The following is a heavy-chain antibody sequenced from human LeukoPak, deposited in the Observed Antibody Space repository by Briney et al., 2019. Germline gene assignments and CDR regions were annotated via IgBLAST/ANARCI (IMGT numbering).Heavy chain of an antibody. CDR3: ARVYDSSGYYYNYYFDY. J-gene: IGHJ4*02. CDR1: GGSISSGDYY. CDR2: IYYSGST. D-gene: IGHD3-22*01. V-gene: IGHV4-30-4*08. Sequence: PSQTLSLTCTVSGGSISSGDYYWSWIRQPPGKGLEWIGYIYYSGSTYYKPSLKSRVTISVDTSKNQCSLKLSSVTAADTAVYYCARVYDSSGYYYNYYFDYWGQGTLVTVSS.